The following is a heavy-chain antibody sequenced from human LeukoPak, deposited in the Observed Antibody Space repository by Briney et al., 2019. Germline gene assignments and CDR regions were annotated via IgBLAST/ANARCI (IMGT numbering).Heavy chain of an antibody. CDR1: GFTVSSNY. CDR3: ARASLSIAAAVGAFDI. Sequence: GGSLRLSCAASGFTVSSNYMSWVRQAPGKGLEWVSVIYSGGSTYYADSVKGRFTISRDNSKNTLYLQMNSLRAEDTAVYYCARASLSIAAAVGAFDIWGQGTMATVSS. D-gene: IGHD6-13*01. CDR2: IYSGGST. J-gene: IGHJ3*02. V-gene: IGHV3-53*01.